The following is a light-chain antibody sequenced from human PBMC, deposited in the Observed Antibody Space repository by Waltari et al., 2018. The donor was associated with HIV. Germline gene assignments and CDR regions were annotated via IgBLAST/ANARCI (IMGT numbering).Light chain of an antibody. V-gene: IGLV2-8*01. J-gene: IGLJ3*02. CDR2: EVN. CDR3: NSYAGSNNWV. Sequence: QSALTQPPSASGSPGQSVTISSPGTSSDVGGSKYVPWYQPHPANAPKLMIYEVNKRPSGVPDRFSGSKSANTASLTVSGLQADDEADYYCNSYAGSNNWVFGGGTKLTVL. CDR1: SSDVGGSKY.